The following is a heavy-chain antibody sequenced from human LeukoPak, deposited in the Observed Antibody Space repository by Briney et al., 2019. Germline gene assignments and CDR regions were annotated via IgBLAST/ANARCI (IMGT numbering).Heavy chain of an antibody. V-gene: IGHV4-59*08. Sequence: PSETLSLTCTVSGGSISSYYWSWIRQPPGKGLEWIGYIYYSGSTNYNPSLKSRVTISVDTSKNQFSLKLSSVTAADTAVYYCARRALTTTRVGAFDIWGQGTMVTVSS. CDR3: ARRALTTTRVGAFDI. CDR2: IYYSGST. CDR1: GGSISSYY. D-gene: IGHD4-11*01. J-gene: IGHJ3*02.